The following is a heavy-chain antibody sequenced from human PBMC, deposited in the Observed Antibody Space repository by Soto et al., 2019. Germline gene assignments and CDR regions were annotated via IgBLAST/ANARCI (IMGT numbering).Heavy chain of an antibody. D-gene: IGHD1-26*01. CDR3: AREGGRHAGGIDY. CDR1: GGTFSSYS. CDR2: IIPIFGTA. Sequence: QVQLVQSGAEVKKPGSSVKVSCKASGGTFSSYSINWVRQAPGQGLEWMGEIIPIFGTANYAQKFQGRVTITADDSTSTAYMERSSLRSEDAAVYYCAREGGRHAGGIDYWGQGTLVTVSS. J-gene: IGHJ4*02. V-gene: IGHV1-69*01.